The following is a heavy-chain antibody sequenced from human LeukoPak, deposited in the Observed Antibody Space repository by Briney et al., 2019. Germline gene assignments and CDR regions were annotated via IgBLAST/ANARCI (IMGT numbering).Heavy chain of an antibody. Sequence: GASVKVSCKASGYTFTSYGISWVRQAPGQGLEWMGWISAYNGNTNYAQKLQGRVTMTTDTSTSTAYMELRSLRSDDTAVYYCARSGRDCSGGSCYLFLLVWGQGTLVTVSS. CDR1: GYTFTSYG. V-gene: IGHV1-18*01. CDR3: ARSGRDCSGGSCYLFLLV. J-gene: IGHJ4*02. D-gene: IGHD2-15*01. CDR2: ISAYNGNT.